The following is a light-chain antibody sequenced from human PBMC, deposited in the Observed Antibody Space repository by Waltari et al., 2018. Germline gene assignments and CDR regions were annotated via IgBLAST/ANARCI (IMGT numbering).Light chain of an antibody. J-gene: IGLJ2*01. CDR1: RSAVGVYDY. Sequence: QSALTQPRSVSGSPGQSVTISCPGIRSAVGVYDYVSWYQQPPGKAPKLIIYDVSKRPSGVPDRFSGSKSGNTASLTISGLQAEDEADYCCCSVAGSYTFVFGGGTKLTVL. CDR2: DVS. CDR3: CSVAGSYTFV. V-gene: IGLV2-11*01.